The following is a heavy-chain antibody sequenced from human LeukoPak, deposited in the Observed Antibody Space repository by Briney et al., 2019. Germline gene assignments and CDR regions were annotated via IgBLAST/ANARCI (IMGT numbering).Heavy chain of an antibody. CDR1: GGSFSGYY. Sequence: SETLSLTCAVYGGSFSGYYWSCIRQPPGKGLEWIGEINHSVITNYNPSLKSRVTISVDTSKNQLSLKLSSVTAADTAVYYCEREDCYGSGSYYPYYYYGMDVWGQGTTVTVSS. V-gene: IGHV4-34*01. J-gene: IGHJ6*02. CDR2: INHSVIT. CDR3: EREDCYGSGSYYPYYYYGMDV. D-gene: IGHD3-10*01.